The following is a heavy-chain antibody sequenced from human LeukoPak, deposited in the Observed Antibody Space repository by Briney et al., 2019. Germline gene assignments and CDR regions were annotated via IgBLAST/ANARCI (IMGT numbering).Heavy chain of an antibody. D-gene: IGHD3-9*01. Sequence: SVKVSCKASGGTFSSYAISWVRQAPGQGLEWMRGIIPIFGTANYAQKFQGRVTITADESTSTAYMELSSLRSEDTAVYYCARVPGNHDILTGYDIWGHGTMVTVSS. J-gene: IGHJ3*02. CDR1: GGTFSSYA. CDR2: IIPIFGTA. CDR3: ARVPGNHDILTGYDI. V-gene: IGHV1-69*01.